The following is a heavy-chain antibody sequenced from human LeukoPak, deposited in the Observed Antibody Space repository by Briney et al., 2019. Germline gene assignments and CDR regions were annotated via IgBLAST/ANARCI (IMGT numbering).Heavy chain of an antibody. J-gene: IGHJ6*02. D-gene: IGHD5-18*01. Sequence: SETLSLTCTVSGGSISSYYWSWIRQPPGKGLEWIGEIYHSGSTNYNPSLKSRVTISVDKSKNQFSLKLSSVTAADTAVYYCASSGGYSYGSYYYGMDVWGQGTTVTVSS. CDR1: GGSISSYY. CDR2: IYHSGST. V-gene: IGHV4-59*12. CDR3: ASSGGYSYGSYYYGMDV.